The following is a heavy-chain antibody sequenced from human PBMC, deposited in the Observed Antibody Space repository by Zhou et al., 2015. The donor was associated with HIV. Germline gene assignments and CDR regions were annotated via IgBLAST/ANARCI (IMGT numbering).Heavy chain of an antibody. CDR2: INPSGGST. V-gene: IGHV1-46*01. Sequence: QVQLVQSGSEVKKPGASVKVSCKSSGYTFTTYYIHWVRQAPGQGLEWMGLINPSGGSTTYAQKFQGRVTMTRDTSTRTAYMELRSLRSDDTAVYYCARDRMETAVGYYNHYYGMDVWGQGTTVTVSS. D-gene: IGHD2-21*02. CDR3: ARDRMETAVGYYNHYYGMDV. CDR1: GYTFTTYY. J-gene: IGHJ6*02.